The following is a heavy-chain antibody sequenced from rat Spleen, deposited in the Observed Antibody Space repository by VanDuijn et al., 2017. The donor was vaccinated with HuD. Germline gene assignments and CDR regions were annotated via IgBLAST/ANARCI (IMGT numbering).Heavy chain of an antibody. Sequence: EVQLVESDGDLVRPGRSLKLSCAASGFIFSDYNMAWVRQAPKMGLEWVATIIYDGTRTFYRDSVKGRFTISRDNAKSTLYLQMDSLTSEDTATYYCVTGPRILRIDWFTYWGQGTLVTVSS. J-gene: IGHJ3*01. D-gene: IGHD1-6*01. CDR3: VTGPRILRIDWFTY. V-gene: IGHV5S10*01. CDR2: IIYDGTRT. CDR1: GFIFSDYN.